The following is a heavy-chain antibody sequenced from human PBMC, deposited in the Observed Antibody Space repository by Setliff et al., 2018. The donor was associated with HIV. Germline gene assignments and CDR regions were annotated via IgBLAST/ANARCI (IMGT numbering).Heavy chain of an antibody. J-gene: IGHJ2*01. Sequence: PSETLSLTCTISGGSISLHYWSWIRQPPGKGLEWIGTIYYDGSTIYDPSLRSRVTMSVDTSKTHFSLKLSSVTAADTAVYYCARSPGFWYFDLWGPGTQVTVSS. V-gene: IGHV4-59*11. CDR2: IYYDGST. CDR1: GGSISLHY. CDR3: ARSPGFWYFDL.